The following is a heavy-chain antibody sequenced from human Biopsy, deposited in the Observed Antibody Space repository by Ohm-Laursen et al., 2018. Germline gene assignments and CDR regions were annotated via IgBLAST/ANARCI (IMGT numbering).Heavy chain of an antibody. D-gene: IGHD4-23*01. V-gene: IGHV3-11*01. CDR2: ISGGGTI. J-gene: IGHJ6*02. CDR3: ARDTRWSPYSMDV. Sequence: GTLSLTCAASGFSFSDYHVRWIRQAPGRGLEWVSYISGGGTIYYGDSMKGRVTISRDNAKNSLYLQMHSLRAEDTAVYYCARDTRWSPYSMDVWGQGTTVTVSS. CDR1: GFSFSDYH.